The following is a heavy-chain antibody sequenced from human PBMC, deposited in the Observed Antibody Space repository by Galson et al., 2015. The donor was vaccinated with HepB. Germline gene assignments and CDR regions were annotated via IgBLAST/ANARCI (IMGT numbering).Heavy chain of an antibody. V-gene: IGHV3-23*01. CDR3: AKSSWLELRWFDP. Sequence: SLRLSCAASGFTFRSYAMSWVRQAPGKGLDWVSSISGSGFSTYHADSVKGRFTISRDNSKNTLYLQMNSLRAEDTTVYYCAKSSWLELRWFDPWGQGTLVTVSS. D-gene: IGHD1-7*01. J-gene: IGHJ5*02. CDR1: GFTFRSYA. CDR2: ISGSGFST.